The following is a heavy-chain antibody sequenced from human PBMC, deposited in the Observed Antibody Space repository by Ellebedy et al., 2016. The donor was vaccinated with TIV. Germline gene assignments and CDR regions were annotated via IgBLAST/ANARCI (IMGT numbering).Heavy chain of an antibody. CDR1: GYTFTSYG. D-gene: IGHD2-2*01. CDR3: ARYCNSTTCSNWFDP. CDR2: ISAYTGNT. J-gene: IGHJ5*02. V-gene: IGHV1-18*04. Sequence: AASVKVSCKTSGYTFTSYGISWVRQAPGQGLEWMGWISAYTGNTHYAQMLQGRVTMTTDTFTSTAYLELRSLRSDDTAVYYCARYCNSTTCSNWFDPWGQGTLVTVSS.